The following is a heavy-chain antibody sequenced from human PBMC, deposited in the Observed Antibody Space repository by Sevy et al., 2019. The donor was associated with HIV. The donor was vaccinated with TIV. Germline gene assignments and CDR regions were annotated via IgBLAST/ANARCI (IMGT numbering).Heavy chain of an antibody. Sequence: ASVKVSCKVSGYTLTQFSMHWVRQAPGKGLEWMTTFDPEDGDPEDGKTIYAQKFLGRVTMTEDTSTDTAYMELSSLRSDDTAVYYCATTKGYYDSSGYPFDYWGQGTLVTVSS. V-gene: IGHV1-24*01. D-gene: IGHD3-22*01. CDR3: ATTKGYYDSSGYPFDY. CDR1: GYTLTQFS. CDR2: FDPEDGDPEDGKT. J-gene: IGHJ4*02.